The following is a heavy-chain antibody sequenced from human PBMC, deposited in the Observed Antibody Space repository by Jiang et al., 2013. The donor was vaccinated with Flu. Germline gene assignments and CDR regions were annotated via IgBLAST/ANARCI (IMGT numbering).Heavy chain of an antibody. J-gene: IGHJ6*02. V-gene: IGHV4-59*08. CDR1: SGSISSHY. D-gene: IGHD2-21*02. CDR3: ARSYCGGDCYSMFGYSYYGMDV. CDR2: IHNSGTT. Sequence: PGLVKPSETLSLTCTVSSGSISSHYWSWIRQPPGKGLEWIGYIHNSGTTNYNPSLKSRVTISIDTSTNQFSLKLISVTAPDTAVYYCARSYCGGDCYSMFGYSYYGMDVWGQ.